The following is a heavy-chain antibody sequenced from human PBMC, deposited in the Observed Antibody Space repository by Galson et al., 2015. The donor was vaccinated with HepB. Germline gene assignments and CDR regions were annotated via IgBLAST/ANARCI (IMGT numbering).Heavy chain of an antibody. CDR3: ASLDSYGYGSVDY. Sequence: SLRLSCAASGFTFSSYSMNWVRQAPGKGLEWVSSISSSSSYIYYADSVKGRFTISRDNAKNSLYLQMNSLRAEDTAVYYCASLDSYGYGSVDYWGQGTLVTVSS. J-gene: IGHJ4*02. CDR1: GFTFSSYS. V-gene: IGHV3-21*01. D-gene: IGHD5-18*01. CDR2: ISSSSSYI.